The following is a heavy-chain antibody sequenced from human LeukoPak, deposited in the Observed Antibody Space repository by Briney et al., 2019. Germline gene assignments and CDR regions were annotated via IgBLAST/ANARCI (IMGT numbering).Heavy chain of an antibody. J-gene: IGHJ4*02. CDR1: GFTFSSYA. Sequence: GGSLRLSYAASGFTFSSYAMHWVRQAPGKGLEWVAVISYDGSNKYYADSVKGRFTISRDNSKNTLYLQMNSLRAEDTAVYYCARGPGYCSSTSCSGGIVYWGQGTLVTVSS. D-gene: IGHD2-2*01. CDR2: ISYDGSNK. CDR3: ARGPGYCSSTSCSGGIVY. V-gene: IGHV3-30-3*01.